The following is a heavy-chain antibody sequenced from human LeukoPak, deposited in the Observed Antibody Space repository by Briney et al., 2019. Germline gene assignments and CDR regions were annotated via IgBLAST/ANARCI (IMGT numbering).Heavy chain of an antibody. Sequence: PSETLSLTCTVSGGSISSYYWSWIRQPPGKGLEWIGYIYYSGSTNYNPSLKSRVTISVDTSKNQFSLKLSSVTAADTAVYYCARDRGYRSPFDYRGQGTLVTVSS. D-gene: IGHD5-24*01. V-gene: IGHV4-59*01. CDR2: IYYSGST. CDR3: ARDRGYRSPFDY. CDR1: GGSISSYY. J-gene: IGHJ4*02.